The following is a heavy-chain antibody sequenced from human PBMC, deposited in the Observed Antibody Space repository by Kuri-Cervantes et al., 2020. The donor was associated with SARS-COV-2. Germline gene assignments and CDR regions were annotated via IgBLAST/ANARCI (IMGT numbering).Heavy chain of an antibody. V-gene: IGHV3-30-3*01. D-gene: IGHD3-22*01. Sequence: GESLKISCAASGFTFDDYAMHWVRQAPGKGLEWVAVISYDGSNKYYADSVKGRFTISRDNSKNTLYLQMNSLRAEDTAVYYCAKGCRDYYDSSGYYPRYYYYMDVWGKGTTVIVSS. CDR2: ISYDGSNK. CDR3: AKGCRDYYDSSGYYPRYYYYMDV. CDR1: GFTFDDYA. J-gene: IGHJ6*03.